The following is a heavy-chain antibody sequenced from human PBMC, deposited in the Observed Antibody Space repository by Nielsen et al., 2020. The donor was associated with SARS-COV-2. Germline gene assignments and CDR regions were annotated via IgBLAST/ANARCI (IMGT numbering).Heavy chain of an antibody. J-gene: IGHJ4*02. CDR1: GYTFTSYY. D-gene: IGHD2-21*01. V-gene: IGHV1-46*01. CDR2: INPSGGST. Sequence: ASVKVSCKASGYTFTSYYMHWVRQAPGQGLEWMGIINPSGGSTSYAQKFQGRVTMTRDTSTSTVYMELSSLRSEDTAVYYCARDLGHIVVVIALGYWGQGTLVTVSS. CDR3: ARDLGHIVVVIALGY.